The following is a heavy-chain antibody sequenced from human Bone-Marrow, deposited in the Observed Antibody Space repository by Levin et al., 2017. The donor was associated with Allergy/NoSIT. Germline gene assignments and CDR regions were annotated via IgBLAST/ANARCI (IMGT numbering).Heavy chain of an antibody. CDR3: AKDRAVGGAFHI. Sequence: GGSLRLSCAASGFTLSSYAMAWVRQAPGKGLEWVSYITDSGGHTYYADSVKDRFTISRDDSKNALYLQMNSLRTEDTAIYYCAKDRAVGGAFHIWGQGTMVTASS. J-gene: IGHJ3*02. CDR1: GFTLSSYA. V-gene: IGHV3-23*01. D-gene: IGHD3-16*01. CDR2: ITDSGGHT.